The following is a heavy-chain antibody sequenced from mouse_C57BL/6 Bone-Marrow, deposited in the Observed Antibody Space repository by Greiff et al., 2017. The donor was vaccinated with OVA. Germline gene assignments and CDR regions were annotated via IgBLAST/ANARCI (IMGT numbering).Heavy chain of an antibody. CDR3: ARDFYDYDGWYFDV. V-gene: IGHV5-4*01. Sequence: EVKLMESGGGLVKPGGSLKLSCAASGFTFSSYAMSWVRQTPEKRLAWVATISDGGSYTYYPDNVKGRFTISRDNAKNNLYLQMSHLKSEDTAMYYCARDFYDYDGWYFDVWGTGTTVTVSS. D-gene: IGHD2-4*01. J-gene: IGHJ1*03. CDR2: ISDGGSYT. CDR1: GFTFSSYA.